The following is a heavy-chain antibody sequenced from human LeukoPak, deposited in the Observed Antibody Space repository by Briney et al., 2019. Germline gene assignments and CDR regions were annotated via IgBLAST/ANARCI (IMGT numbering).Heavy chain of an antibody. J-gene: IGHJ4*02. CDR1: GFTFSSYA. CDR2: ISYDGSNK. CDR3: ARDPNGYSGYEFDY. V-gene: IGHV3-30*04. Sequence: PGRSLRLSCAASGFTFSSYAMHWVRQAPGKGLEWVAVISYDGSNKYYADSVKGRFTISRDNSKNTLYLQMNSLSAEDTAVYYCARDPNGYSGYEFDYWGQGTLVTVSS. D-gene: IGHD5-12*01.